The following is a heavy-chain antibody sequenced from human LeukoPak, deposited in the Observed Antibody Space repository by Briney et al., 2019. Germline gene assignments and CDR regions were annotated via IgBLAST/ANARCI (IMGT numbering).Heavy chain of an antibody. J-gene: IGHJ4*02. CDR1: GFIFSDYS. V-gene: IGHV3-21*05. Sequence: GGSLRLSCAASGFIFSDYSMNWVRQAPGRGLEWLSYIGLDSGFTSYADSVKGRFTISSDTARNSLYLHLNSLRAGDTALYFCARDHNWAFDSWGQGTLVTVSS. CDR2: IGLDSGFT. D-gene: IGHD1-20*01. CDR3: ARDHNWAFDS.